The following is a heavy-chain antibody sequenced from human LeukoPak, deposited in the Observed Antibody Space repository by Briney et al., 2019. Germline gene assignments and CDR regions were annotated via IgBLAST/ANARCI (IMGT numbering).Heavy chain of an antibody. CDR1: GYSITSIHC. D-gene: IGHD3-10*01. CDR2: ICQSGST. Sequence: SETLSLTCTVSGYSITSIHCWGWIRQPPGKGLEWIGSICQSGSTYYSPSLKSRVILSLDTSKNQFSLRLSSVTAADTAVYYCARDRPSGSGSGGMDVWGQGTTVTVSS. V-gene: IGHV4-38-2*02. CDR3: ARDRPSGSGSGGMDV. J-gene: IGHJ6*02.